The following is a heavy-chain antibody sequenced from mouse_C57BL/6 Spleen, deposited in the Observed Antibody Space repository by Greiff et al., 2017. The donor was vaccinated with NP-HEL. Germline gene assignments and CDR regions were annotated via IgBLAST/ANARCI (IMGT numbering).Heavy chain of an antibody. CDR2: IHPNSGST. Sequence: VQPQQPGAELVKPGASVKLSCKASGYTFTSYWMHWVKQRPGQGLEWIGMIHPNSGSTNYNEKFKSKATLTVDKSSSTAYMQLSSLTSEDSAVYYCARSDGYYSYAMDYWGQGTSVTVSS. CDR3: ARSDGYYSYAMDY. V-gene: IGHV1-64*01. J-gene: IGHJ4*01. CDR1: GYTFTSYW. D-gene: IGHD2-3*01.